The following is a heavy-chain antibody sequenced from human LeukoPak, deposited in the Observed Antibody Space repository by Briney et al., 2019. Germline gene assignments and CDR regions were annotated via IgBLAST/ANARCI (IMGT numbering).Heavy chain of an antibody. J-gene: IGHJ4*02. CDR3: TRMTMGHDY. V-gene: IGHV4-34*01. D-gene: IGHD4/OR15-4a*01. CDR1: GVSFDDYY. CDR2: INHSGYT. Sequence: SETLSLTCAVSGVSFDDYYWAWGRQTPGKGLEWIGEINHSGYTNDSPSLKSRVTLSIDTSRKQFSLNLRSVTVADAGTYYCTRMTMGHDYWGQGTLVTVSS.